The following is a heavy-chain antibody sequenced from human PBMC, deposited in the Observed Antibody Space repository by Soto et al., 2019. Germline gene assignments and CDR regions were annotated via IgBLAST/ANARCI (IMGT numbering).Heavy chain of an antibody. CDR1: GDSVSSNSAA. Sequence: SQTLSLTCAISGDSVSSNSAAWNWIRQSPSRGLEWLGRTYYRSKWYNDYAVSVKSRITINPDTSKNQFFLQLNSVTPEDTAVYYCARAGYNWNDESDWFDPWGQGTLVTVSS. V-gene: IGHV6-1*01. CDR2: TYYRSKWYN. J-gene: IGHJ5*02. CDR3: ARAGYNWNDESDWFDP. D-gene: IGHD1-1*01.